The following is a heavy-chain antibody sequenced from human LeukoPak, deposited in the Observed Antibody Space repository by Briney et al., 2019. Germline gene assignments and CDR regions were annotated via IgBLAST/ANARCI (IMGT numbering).Heavy chain of an antibody. V-gene: IGHV3-21*01. CDR2: VSSSSSYI. D-gene: IGHD2-15*01. Sequence: GGSLRLSCAASGFTFSSYSMNWVRQAPGKGLEWVSSVSSSSSYIFYAGSVKGRFTISRDNAKNSLYLQMNNLRAEDTAVYTCARVPEWNCRGPSCYFDYWGQGTLVTVST. J-gene: IGHJ4*02. CDR3: ARVPEWNCRGPSCYFDY. CDR1: GFTFSSYS.